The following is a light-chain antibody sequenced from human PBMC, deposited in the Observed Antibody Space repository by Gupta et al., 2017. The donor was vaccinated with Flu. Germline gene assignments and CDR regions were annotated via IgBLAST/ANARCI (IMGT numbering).Light chain of an antibody. CDR3: SSYTSSSTVV. J-gene: IGLJ2*01. V-gene: IGLV2-14*01. Sequence: QSALTQPAPVSGSPGQSINISCTGTSSDVGGYNYVSWYQQHPGKAPKLMIYDVRNRPSGVSNLFSGSKSGNTAFLTISGLQAEDEADYYCSSYTSSSTVVFGGGTKLTVL. CDR2: DVR. CDR1: SSDVGGYNY.